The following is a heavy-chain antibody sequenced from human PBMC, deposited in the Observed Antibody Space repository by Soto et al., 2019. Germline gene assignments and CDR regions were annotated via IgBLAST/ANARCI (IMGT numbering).Heavy chain of an antibody. CDR1: GFTFDDYA. CDR3: AKSGYDSSGYYYYYGMDV. J-gene: IGHJ6*02. CDR2: ISWNSGSI. D-gene: IGHD3-22*01. V-gene: IGHV3-9*01. Sequence: GGSLRLSCAASGFTFDDYAMHWVRQAPGKGLEWVSGISWNSGSIGYADSVKGRFTISRDNAKNSLYLQMNSLRAEDTALYYCAKSGYDSSGYYYYYGMDVWGQGTMVTVSS.